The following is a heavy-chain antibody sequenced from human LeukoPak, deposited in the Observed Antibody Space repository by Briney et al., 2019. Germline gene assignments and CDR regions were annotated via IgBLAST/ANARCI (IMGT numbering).Heavy chain of an antibody. CDR2: IRSKAYGGTT. CDR1: GFTFGDYA. Sequence: GRSLRLSCTASGFTFGDYAMSWVRQAPGKGLEWVGFIRSKAYGGTTEYAASVKGRFTISRDNSKNTLYLQMNSLRAEHTAVYYCASSEGYSGYGDYWGQGTLVTVSS. CDR3: ASSEGYSGYGDY. V-gene: IGHV3-49*04. J-gene: IGHJ4*02. D-gene: IGHD5-12*01.